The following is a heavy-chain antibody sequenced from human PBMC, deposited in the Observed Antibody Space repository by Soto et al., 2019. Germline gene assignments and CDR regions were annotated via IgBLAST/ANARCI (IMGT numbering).Heavy chain of an antibody. J-gene: IGHJ5*02. D-gene: IGHD3-10*01. Sequence: SETLSLTCTVSGGSISSGTYYWGRIRQPPGKGLEWIGSLYHTGRTYYSPSLKSRVTISVDTSKNHFSLNLTSVTAADTAVYYCARRLARGVISWFDPWGQGTLVTVSS. CDR3: ARRLARGVISWFDP. V-gene: IGHV4-39*02. CDR1: GGSISSGTYY. CDR2: LYHTGRT.